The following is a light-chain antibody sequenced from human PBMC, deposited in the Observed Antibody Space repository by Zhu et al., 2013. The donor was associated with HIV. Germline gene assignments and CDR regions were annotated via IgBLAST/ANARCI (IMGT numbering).Light chain of an antibody. J-gene: IGKJ4*01. Sequence: EIVLTQSPGTLSLSPGERATLSCRASQNINSNLAWYQQKPGQPPRLLIYGASTRATGIAARFSGSGSGTDFTLTISGLEPEDFAVYYCQQYGSSRPLTFGGGTKVEIK. CDR3: QQYGSSRPLT. CDR1: QNINSN. CDR2: GAS. V-gene: IGKV3-20*01.